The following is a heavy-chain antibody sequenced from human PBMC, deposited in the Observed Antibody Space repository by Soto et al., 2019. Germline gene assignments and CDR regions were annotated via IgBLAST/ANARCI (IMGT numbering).Heavy chain of an antibody. J-gene: IGHJ5*02. D-gene: IGHD5-18*01. CDR3: ARGGYSYGYDWFDP. V-gene: IGHV4-4*07. CDR2: IYTSGST. Sequence: LETLSLTCTVSGGSISSYYWSWIRQPAGKGLEWIGRIYTSGSTNYNPSLKSRVTMSVDTSKNQFSLKLSSVTAADTAVYYCARGGYSYGYDWFDPSGQGTLVTVYS. CDR1: GGSISSYY.